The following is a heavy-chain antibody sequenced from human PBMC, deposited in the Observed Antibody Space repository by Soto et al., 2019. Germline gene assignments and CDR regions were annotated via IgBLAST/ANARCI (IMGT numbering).Heavy chain of an antibody. D-gene: IGHD3-10*01. J-gene: IGHJ4*02. V-gene: IGHV3-7*03. CDR2: INEDGSHN. Sequence: GGSLRLSCAASGFIFSSSWMSWVRQAPGKGLERVANINEDGSHNYYVDSVRGRFTISRDNAKNSLYLQLNGLRAEDTAIYYCARDRGWQQFDFWGQGTLVTVSS. CDR3: ARDRGWQQFDF. CDR1: GFIFSSSW.